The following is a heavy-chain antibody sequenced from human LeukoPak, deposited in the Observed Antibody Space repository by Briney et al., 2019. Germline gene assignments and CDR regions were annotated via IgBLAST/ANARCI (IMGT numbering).Heavy chain of an antibody. J-gene: IGHJ4*02. D-gene: IGHD5-24*01. Sequence: SETLSLTCTVSGGTISSGSYYWDWIRQPPGKGLEWIGSMSYSGSTYYNPSLKSRVTVSVDTSKNQFSLKLSSVTAADTAVYYCARSARWLQDFDYWGQGTLVTVSS. CDR1: GGTISSGSYY. CDR2: MSYSGST. CDR3: ARSARWLQDFDY. V-gene: IGHV4-39*01.